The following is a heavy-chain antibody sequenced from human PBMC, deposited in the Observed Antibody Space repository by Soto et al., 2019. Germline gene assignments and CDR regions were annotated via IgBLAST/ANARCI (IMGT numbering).Heavy chain of an antibody. CDR1: GGSISSGGYY. Sequence: QVQLQESGPGLVKPSQTLSLTCTVSGGSISSGGYYWSWIRQHPGKGLEWIGYIYYSGSTYYNPSLKSRVTIPADTSKNQFSLKPSSVTAADTAVYYCARKNNSSWQITFCYWGQGTLVTVSS. CDR2: IYYSGST. V-gene: IGHV4-31*03. J-gene: IGHJ4*02. CDR3: ARKNNSSWQITFCY. D-gene: IGHD6-13*01.